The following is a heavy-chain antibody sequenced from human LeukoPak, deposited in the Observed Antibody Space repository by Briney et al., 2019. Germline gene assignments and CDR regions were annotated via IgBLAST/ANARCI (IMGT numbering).Heavy chain of an antibody. CDR1: GFTFSGSA. J-gene: IGHJ6*04. V-gene: IGHV3-73*01. Sequence: GGSLRLSCAASGFTFSGSAMHWLREASGKGLEWVGRIRSKANSYPTAYAASVKGRFTISRDDSKNTAYLQMNSLKTEDTAVYYCTRHAIISAAGRLYYYGMDVWGKGTTVTVSS. D-gene: IGHD6-13*01. CDR2: IRSKANSYPT. CDR3: TRHAIISAAGRLYYYGMDV.